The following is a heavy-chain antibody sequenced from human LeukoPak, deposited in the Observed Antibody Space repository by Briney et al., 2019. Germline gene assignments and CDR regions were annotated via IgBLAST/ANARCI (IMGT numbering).Heavy chain of an antibody. D-gene: IGHD5-18*01. CDR2: ISSSSSTI. V-gene: IGHV3-48*01. Sequence: GGSLRLSCAASGFTFSSYSMNWVCQAPGKGLEWVSYISSSSSTIYYADSVKGRFTISRDNSKNTLYLQLNSLRAEYTAVYYCAREAGYSYGDDAFDIWGQGTMVTVSS. CDR3: AREAGYSYGDDAFDI. J-gene: IGHJ3*02. CDR1: GFTFSSYS.